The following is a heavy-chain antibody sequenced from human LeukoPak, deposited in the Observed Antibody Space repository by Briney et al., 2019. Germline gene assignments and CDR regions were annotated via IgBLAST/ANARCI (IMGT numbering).Heavy chain of an antibody. CDR2: IYHSGST. CDR1: GDSISSGDYY. D-gene: IGHD6-6*01. J-gene: IGHJ4*02. Sequence: PSETLSLTCTVSGDSISSGDYYWGWIRQPPGKGLEWIGSIYHSGSTYYNPSLKSRVTISVDTSKNQFSLKLSSVTAADTAVYYCARGSGAARPPYYWGQGTLVTVSS. V-gene: IGHV4-38-2*02. CDR3: ARGSGAARPPYY.